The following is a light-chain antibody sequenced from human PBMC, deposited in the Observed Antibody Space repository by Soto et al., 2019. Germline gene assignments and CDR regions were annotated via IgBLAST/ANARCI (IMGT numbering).Light chain of an antibody. CDR2: DVS. Sequence: QSVLTQPASVSGSPGQSITISCTGTSSDGGGYNYVSWYQQHPGKAPKLMIYDVSNRPSGVSNRFSGSKSGNTASLTISGLQAEDEADYYCSSYTSSSTWVFGGGTKVTVL. CDR3: SSYTSSSTWV. V-gene: IGLV2-14*01. CDR1: SSDGGGYNY. J-gene: IGLJ3*02.